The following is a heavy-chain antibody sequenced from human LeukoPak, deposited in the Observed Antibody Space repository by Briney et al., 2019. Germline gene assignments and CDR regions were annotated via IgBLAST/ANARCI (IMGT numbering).Heavy chain of an antibody. CDR3: ARVGSGWYVGFGFDY. CDR2: INSDGSST. Sequence: HSGGSLRLSCAASGFTFSSYWMHWVRQAPGKGLVWVSRINSDGSSTSYADSVKGRFTISRDNAKNTLYLQMNSLRAEDTAVYYCARVGSGWYVGFGFDYWGQGTLVTVSS. V-gene: IGHV3-74*01. J-gene: IGHJ4*02. CDR1: GFTFSSYW. D-gene: IGHD6-19*01.